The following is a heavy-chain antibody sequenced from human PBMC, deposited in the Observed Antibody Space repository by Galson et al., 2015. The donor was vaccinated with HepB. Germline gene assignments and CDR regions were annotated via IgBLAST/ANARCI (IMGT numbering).Heavy chain of an antibody. Sequence: SVKVSCKASGYTFTSYAMNWVRQAPGQGLEWMGWINTNTGNPTYAQGFTGRFVFSLDTSVSTAYLQISSLKAEDTAVYYCARAASIYLFYYYYGMDVWGQGTTVTVSS. V-gene: IGHV7-4-1*02. CDR2: INTNTGNP. CDR3: ARAASIYLFYYYYGMDV. J-gene: IGHJ6*02. D-gene: IGHD3-16*02. CDR1: GYTFTSYA.